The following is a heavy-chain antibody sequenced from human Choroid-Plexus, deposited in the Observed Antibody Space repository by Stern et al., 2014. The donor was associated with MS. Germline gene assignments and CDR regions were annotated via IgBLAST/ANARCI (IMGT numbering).Heavy chain of an antibody. CDR2: INPSGGSK. V-gene: IGHV1-46*01. CDR3: ARGQVAKGGDY. Sequence: VHLVQSGADVKKPGASAKVSCQASGYTFTSYSMHWVRQAPGHGLEWMGIINPSGGSKSYAQKFQGRVTMTRDTSTSTVYMELSSLRSEDTALYYCARGQVAKGGDYWGQGTLVTVSS. D-gene: IGHD1-26*01. J-gene: IGHJ4*02. CDR1: GYTFTSYS.